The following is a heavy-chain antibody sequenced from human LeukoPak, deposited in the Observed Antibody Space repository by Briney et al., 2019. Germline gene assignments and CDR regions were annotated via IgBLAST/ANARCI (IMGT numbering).Heavy chain of an antibody. CDR2: ISGSGGST. CDR1: GFTFSSYA. V-gene: IGHV3-23*01. CDR3: AKEVTEVRGVIPLGY. J-gene: IGHJ4*02. D-gene: IGHD3-10*01. Sequence: PGGSLRLSCAASGFTFSSYAMSWVRQAPGRGLEWVSAISGSGGSTYYADSVKGRFTISRDNSKNTLYLQMNSLRAEDTAVYYCAKEVTEVRGVIPLGYWGQGTLVTVSS.